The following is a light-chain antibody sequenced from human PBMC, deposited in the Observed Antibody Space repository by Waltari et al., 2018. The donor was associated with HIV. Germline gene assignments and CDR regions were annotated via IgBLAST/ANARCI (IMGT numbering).Light chain of an antibody. J-gene: IGKJ5*01. CDR1: QSVLYSSNNKHY. CDR3: QQYYSTPLT. V-gene: IGKV4-1*01. Sequence: DIVMPQSPDSLAVSLGARATITCKSSQSVLYSSNNKHYLAWYQQKPGQTPKLLIYWASTRESGVPDRFSGSGSETDFTLTISSLQAEDVAVYYCQQYYSTPLTFGQGTRLEIK. CDR2: WAS.